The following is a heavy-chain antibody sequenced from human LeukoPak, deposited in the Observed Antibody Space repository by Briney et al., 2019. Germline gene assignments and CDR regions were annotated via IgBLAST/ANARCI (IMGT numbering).Heavy chain of an antibody. CDR1: GGTFSSYA. D-gene: IGHD3-16*01. CDR2: IIPIFATA. Sequence: SVKVSCKASGGTFSSYAISWVRQDPGQGLEWMGGIIPIFATANYAQKFQGRVSITADESTSTAYMELSSLRSEDTAVYYCAIEPSRGSGIIYWGQGTLVTVSS. CDR3: AIEPSRGSGIIY. J-gene: IGHJ4*02. V-gene: IGHV1-69*13.